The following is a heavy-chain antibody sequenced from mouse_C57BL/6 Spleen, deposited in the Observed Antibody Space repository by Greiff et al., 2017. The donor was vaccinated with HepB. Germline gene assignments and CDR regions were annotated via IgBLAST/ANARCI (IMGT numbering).Heavy chain of an antibody. CDR1: GYSITSGYY. CDR3: ARDGSYDSYEARDY. V-gene: IGHV3-6*01. CDR2: ISYDGSN. Sequence: DVQLQESGPGLVKPSQSLSLTCSVTGYSITSGYYWNWIRQFPGTKLEWMGYISYDGSNNYNPSLKNRISITRDTSKNQYFLTLNSVTPEDTATYYCARDGSYDSYEARDYWGQGTSVTVSS. D-gene: IGHD2-12*01. J-gene: IGHJ4*01.